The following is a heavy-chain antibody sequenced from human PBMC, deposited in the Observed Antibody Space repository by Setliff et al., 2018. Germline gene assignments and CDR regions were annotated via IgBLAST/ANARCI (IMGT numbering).Heavy chain of an antibody. V-gene: IGHV3-15*01. J-gene: IGHJ4*02. D-gene: IGHD4-17*01. CDR3: STLTTVTTSPL. CDR1: AFTFSNAW. Sequence: GGSLRLSCAASAFTFSNAWMSWVRQAPGKGLEWVGRIKSKTDGGTTDYAAPVKGRFTISRDDSKNTLYLQMNSLETEDTAVYYCSTLTTVTTSPLWSQGTLVTVSS. CDR2: IKSKTDGGTT.